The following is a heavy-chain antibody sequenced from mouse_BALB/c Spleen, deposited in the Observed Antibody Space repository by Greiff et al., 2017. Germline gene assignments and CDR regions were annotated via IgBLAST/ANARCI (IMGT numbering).Heavy chain of an antibody. Sequence: EVHLVESGGGLVKPGGSLKLSCAASGFTFSDYYMYWVRQTPEKRLEWVATISDGGSYTYYPDSVKGRFTISRDNAKNNLYLQMSSLKSEDTAMYYCARGVYYGTYYAMDYWGQGTSVTVSS. V-gene: IGHV5-4*02. CDR1: GFTFSDYY. CDR2: ISDGGSYT. CDR3: ARGVYYGTYYAMDY. D-gene: IGHD1-1*01. J-gene: IGHJ4*01.